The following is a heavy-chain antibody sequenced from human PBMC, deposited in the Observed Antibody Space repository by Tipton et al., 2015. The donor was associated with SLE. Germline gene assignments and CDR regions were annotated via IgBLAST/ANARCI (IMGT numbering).Heavy chain of an antibody. Sequence: RSLRLSCAASGFTFSSYAMHWVRQAPGKGLEWVAVISYDGSNKYYADSVKGRFTISRDNSKNTLYLQMNSLRAEDTAVYYCAKGHGDYYYFDYWGQGTLATVSS. CDR1: GFTFSSYA. J-gene: IGHJ4*02. CDR2: ISYDGSNK. CDR3: AKGHGDYYYFDY. V-gene: IGHV3-30-3*01. D-gene: IGHD3-10*01.